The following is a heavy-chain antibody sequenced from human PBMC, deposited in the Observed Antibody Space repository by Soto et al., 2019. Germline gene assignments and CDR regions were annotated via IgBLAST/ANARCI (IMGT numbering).Heavy chain of an antibody. CDR2: ISSNGGST. J-gene: IGHJ6*02. CDR1: GFTFSSYA. Sequence: GGSLRLSCSASGFTFSSYAMHWVRQAPGKGLEYVSAISSNGGSTYYADSVKGRFTISRDNSKNTLYLQMNSLRAEDTAVYYCAKDRGGGYDSAIYYYYYGMDVWGQGTTVTVSS. D-gene: IGHD5-12*01. CDR3: AKDRGGGYDSAIYYYYYGMDV. V-gene: IGHV3-64*04.